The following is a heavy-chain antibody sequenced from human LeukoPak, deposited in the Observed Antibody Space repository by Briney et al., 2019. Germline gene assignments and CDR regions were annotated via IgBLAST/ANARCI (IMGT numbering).Heavy chain of an antibody. CDR1: GYIFTDYW. D-gene: IGHD3-16*01. CDR3: ARRDELGMRYFDS. J-gene: IGHJ4*02. V-gene: IGHV5-51*01. Sequence: GESLKISCQTSGYIFTDYWIGWVRQMPGKGLEWMAIIYCDGSKTIYSPSFQTQVTISVDKSTNTAYLQWTSLKASDTAIYFCARRDELGMRYFDSWGQGALVAVSS. CDR2: IYCDGSKT.